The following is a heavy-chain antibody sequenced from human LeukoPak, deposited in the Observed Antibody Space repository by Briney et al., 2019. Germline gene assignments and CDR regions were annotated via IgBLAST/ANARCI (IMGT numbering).Heavy chain of an antibody. CDR1: GFTFSSYA. J-gene: IGHJ4*02. V-gene: IGHV3-53*01. Sequence: GGSLRLSCAASGFTFSSYAMSWVRQAPGKGLEWVSVIYSGGSTYYADSVKGRFTISRDNSKNTLYLQMNSPRAEDTAVYYCARDQPGDYGAGYFDYWGQGTLVTVSS. D-gene: IGHD4-17*01. CDR2: IYSGGST. CDR3: ARDQPGDYGAGYFDY.